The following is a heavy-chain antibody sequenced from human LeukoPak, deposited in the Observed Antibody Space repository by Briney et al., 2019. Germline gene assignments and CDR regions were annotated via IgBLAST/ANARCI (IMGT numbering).Heavy chain of an antibody. J-gene: IGHJ4*02. Sequence: SETLSLTCAVYGGSFSGYYWSWIRQPPGKGLEWIGEINHSGSTNYNPSLKSRVTISVDTSKNQFSLELSSVTAADTAVYYCARVLAYAGDSSGPIDYWGQGTLVTVSS. D-gene: IGHD3-22*01. CDR3: ARVLAYAGDSSGPIDY. CDR1: GGSFSGYY. V-gene: IGHV4-34*01. CDR2: INHSGST.